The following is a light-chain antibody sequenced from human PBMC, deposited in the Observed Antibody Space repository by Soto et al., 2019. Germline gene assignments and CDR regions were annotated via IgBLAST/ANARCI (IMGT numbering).Light chain of an antibody. V-gene: IGKV3-11*01. CDR1: QSVSSY. CDR2: DAS. CDR3: QQRSNWPPYT. Sequence: EIVLTQSPATLSLSPGERATLSCRASQSVSSYLAWYQQKPGQAPRLLIYDASNRATGIPARFSGSGSGTDFTLTIRSLEPEDFSVYYCQQRSNWPPYTFGQGTKLEI. J-gene: IGKJ2*01.